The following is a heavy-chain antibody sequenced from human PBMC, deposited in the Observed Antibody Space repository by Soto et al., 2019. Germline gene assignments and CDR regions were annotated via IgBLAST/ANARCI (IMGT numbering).Heavy chain of an antibody. CDR1: GDSVSSNSAA. CDR2: TYYRSKWYN. CDR3: ARVSFSPDFWSGYSMDV. D-gene: IGHD3-3*01. Sequence: QSQTLSLTCAISGDSVSSNSAAWNWIRQSPSRGLEWLGRTYYRSKWYNDYAVSVKSRITINPDTSKNQFSLQLNSVTPEDTAVYYCARVSFSPDFWSGYSMDVWGKGTTVTVSS. V-gene: IGHV6-1*01. J-gene: IGHJ6*04.